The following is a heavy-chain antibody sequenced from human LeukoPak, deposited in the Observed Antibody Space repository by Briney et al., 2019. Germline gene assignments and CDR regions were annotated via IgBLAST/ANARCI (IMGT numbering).Heavy chain of an antibody. J-gene: IGHJ4*02. V-gene: IGHV1-69*13. D-gene: IGHD3-22*01. CDR2: IIPIFGTA. Sequence: ASVKVSCKASGYTFTGYYMHWVRQAPGQGLEWMGGIIPIFGTANYAQKFQGRVTITADESTSTAYMELSSLRSEDTAVYYCARGAPPDYYDSSGYYNYWGQGTLVTVSS. CDR1: GYTFTGYY. CDR3: ARGAPPDYYDSSGYYNY.